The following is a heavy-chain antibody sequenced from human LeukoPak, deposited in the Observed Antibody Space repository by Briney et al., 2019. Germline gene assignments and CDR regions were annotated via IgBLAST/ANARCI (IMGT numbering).Heavy chain of an antibody. D-gene: IGHD3-22*01. CDR2: INGDGSST. V-gene: IGHV3-74*01. CDR3: ARGPPAMSYDSSGYFNY. Sequence: PGGSLRLSCAASGFTFSNYWVHWVRQAPGKGLVWVSRINGDGSSTNYADSVKGRFTISRDNAKNTLHLQMNSLTAEDTAVYYCARGPPAMSYDSSGYFNYWGQGTLVTVSS. CDR1: GFTFSNYW. J-gene: IGHJ4*02.